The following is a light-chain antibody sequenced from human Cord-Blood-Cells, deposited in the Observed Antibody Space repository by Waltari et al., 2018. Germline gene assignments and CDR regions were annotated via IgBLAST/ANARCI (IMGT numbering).Light chain of an antibody. CDR2: RNN. CDR1: SSNIGSNY. V-gene: IGLV1-47*01. J-gene: IGLJ3*02. Sequence: QSVLTQPPSASGTPGQRVTISCSGSSSNIGSNYVYWYQQLPGTAPKLLIYRNNQRPSGVPCRFAGSKSCTSASLAISWLRSEDEADYYCAAWDDSLSGWVFGGGTKLTVL. CDR3: AAWDDSLSGWV.